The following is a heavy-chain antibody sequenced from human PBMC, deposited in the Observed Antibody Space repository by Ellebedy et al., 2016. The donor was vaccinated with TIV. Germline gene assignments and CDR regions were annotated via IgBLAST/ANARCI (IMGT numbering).Heavy chain of an antibody. CDR3: ARGRLYYFDS. CDR2: TSYDGSTT. CDR1: GFTLSSYP. V-gene: IGHV3-30-3*01. J-gene: IGHJ4*02. Sequence: PGGSLRLSCEASGFTLSSYPMHWVRQAPGKGLEWVAVTSYDGSTTQYANSVRGRFTISRDNSKNTLYLKLNSLRPEDTVMYYCARGRLYYFDSWGQGTLVTVSS.